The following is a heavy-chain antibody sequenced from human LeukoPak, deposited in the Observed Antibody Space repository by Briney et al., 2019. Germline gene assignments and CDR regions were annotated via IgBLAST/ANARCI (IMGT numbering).Heavy chain of an antibody. CDR1: GYTFTTYD. CDR3: ARDFGYCSSTTCYSRSDP. D-gene: IGHD2-2*01. CDR2: MNPNSGNT. J-gene: IGHJ5*02. Sequence: GASVKVSCKASGYTFTTYDINWVRQATGQGLEWMGWMNPNSGNTGYAQKFQGRVAMTRNTSISTAYMELSSLRSEDTAMYYCARDFGYCSSTTCYSRSDPWGQGTLVTVSS. V-gene: IGHV1-8*01.